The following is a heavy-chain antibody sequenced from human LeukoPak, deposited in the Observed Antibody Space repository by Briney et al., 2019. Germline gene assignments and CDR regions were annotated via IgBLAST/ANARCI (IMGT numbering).Heavy chain of an antibody. Sequence: GGSLRLSCAASGFTFSSYGMHWVRQAPGKGLEWVAFIRYDGSNKYYADSVKGRFTISRDNSKNTLYLQMNSLRAEDTAVYYCAKHYDSSGNHAEYFQHWGQGTLVTVSS. V-gene: IGHV3-30*02. CDR2: IRYDGSNK. J-gene: IGHJ1*01. D-gene: IGHD3-22*01. CDR3: AKHYDSSGNHAEYFQH. CDR1: GFTFSSYG.